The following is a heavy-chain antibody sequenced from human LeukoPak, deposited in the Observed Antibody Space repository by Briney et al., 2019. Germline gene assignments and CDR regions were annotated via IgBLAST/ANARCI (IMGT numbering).Heavy chain of an antibody. CDR3: TRDIVVVVAATVRYYYYYYMDV. Sequence: PGGSLRLSCTASGFTFGDYAMSWVRQAPGKGLEWVGFIRSKAYGGTTEYAASVKGRFTISRDDSKSIAYLQMNSLKTEDTAVYYCTRDIVVVVAATVRYYYYYYMDVWGKGTTVTVSS. J-gene: IGHJ6*03. D-gene: IGHD2-15*01. V-gene: IGHV3-49*04. CDR1: GFTFGDYA. CDR2: IRSKAYGGTT.